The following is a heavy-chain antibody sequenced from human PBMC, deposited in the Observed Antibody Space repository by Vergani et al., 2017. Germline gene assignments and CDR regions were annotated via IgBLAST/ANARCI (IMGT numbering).Heavy chain of an antibody. D-gene: IGHD3-10*01. J-gene: IGHJ4*02. V-gene: IGHV3-23*01. Sequence: EVQLLESGGGLVQPGGSLRLSCAASGFTFSSYAMSWVRQAPGKGMEWVSAISGSGGSTYYADSVKGRFTISRDNSKNTLYLQMNSLRAEDTAVYYCAKDRVLWFGRDWDYWGQGTLVTVSS. CDR2: ISGSGGST. CDR3: AKDRVLWFGRDWDY. CDR1: GFTFSSYA.